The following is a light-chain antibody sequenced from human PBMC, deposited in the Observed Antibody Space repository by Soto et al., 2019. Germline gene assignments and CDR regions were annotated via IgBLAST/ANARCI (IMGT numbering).Light chain of an antibody. CDR3: QQYGSSTGT. Sequence: EIVLTQSPGTLSLSPGERATLSCRASQSVSSSYLAWYQQNPGQAPRLLIYGASSRATGIPDRFSGSGSGTDFTLTRGRVEPEDFAVYYCQQYGSSTGTFGQGTKLEIK. CDR1: QSVSSSY. CDR2: GAS. J-gene: IGKJ2*01. V-gene: IGKV3-20*01.